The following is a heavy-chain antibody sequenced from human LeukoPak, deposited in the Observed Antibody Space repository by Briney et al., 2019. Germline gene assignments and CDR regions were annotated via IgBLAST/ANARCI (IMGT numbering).Heavy chain of an antibody. Sequence: ASVKVSCKASGYSFTDYYIHWVRQAPGQGLEWMGWINPNSGGTTYAQKFQGRVTMHRDTSITTAYMELSTLRSDDTAVYYCARVSRLVAVAGTYQKDYYPYYSMDVWGKRTTVTVSS. D-gene: IGHD6-19*01. V-gene: IGHV1-2*02. CDR2: INPNSGGT. J-gene: IGHJ6*03. CDR1: GYSFTDYY. CDR3: ARVSRLVAVAGTYQKDYYPYYSMDV.